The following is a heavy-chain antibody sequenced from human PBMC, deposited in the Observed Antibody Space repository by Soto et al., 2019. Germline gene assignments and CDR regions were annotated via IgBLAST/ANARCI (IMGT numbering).Heavy chain of an antibody. Sequence: SETLSLTCAVYGGSFSGYYWSWIRQPPGKGLEWIGEINHSGSTNYNPSLKSRVTISVDTSKNQFSLKLSSVTAADTAVYYCARGSRRSMVRGASSRFNWFDPWGQGTLVTVSS. CDR3: ARGSRRSMVRGASSRFNWFDP. CDR1: GGSFSGYY. J-gene: IGHJ5*02. V-gene: IGHV4-34*01. CDR2: INHSGST. D-gene: IGHD3-10*01.